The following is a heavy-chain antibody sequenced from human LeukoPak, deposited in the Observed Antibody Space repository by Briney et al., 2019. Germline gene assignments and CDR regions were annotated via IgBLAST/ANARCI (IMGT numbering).Heavy chain of an antibody. Sequence: GASVKVSCKASGYTFTSYAMNWVRQAPGQGLEWMGWINTNTGNPTYAQGFTGRFVFSLDTSVSTAYLQISSLKTEDTAVYYCARTPSYSSSWYPYYYYYYMDVWGKGTTVTISS. CDR2: INTNTGNP. CDR1: GYTFTSYA. V-gene: IGHV7-4-1*02. J-gene: IGHJ6*03. D-gene: IGHD6-13*01. CDR3: ARTPSYSSSWYPYYYYYYMDV.